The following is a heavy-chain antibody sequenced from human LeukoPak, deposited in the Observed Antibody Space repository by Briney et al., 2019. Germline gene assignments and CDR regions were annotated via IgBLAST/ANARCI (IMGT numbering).Heavy chain of an antibody. CDR3: ARDKGLPLDP. Sequence: ASVKVSCKASGYTFTGYYMHWVRQAPVQGLEWMGLINPNSGGTNYAQKLQGRVIMTRDTSISTAYMELSRLRSDDTDVDYCARDKGLPLDPWGQGTLVTVSS. CDR1: GYTFTGYY. D-gene: IGHD3-16*01. V-gene: IGHV1-2*02. J-gene: IGHJ5*02. CDR2: INPNSGGT.